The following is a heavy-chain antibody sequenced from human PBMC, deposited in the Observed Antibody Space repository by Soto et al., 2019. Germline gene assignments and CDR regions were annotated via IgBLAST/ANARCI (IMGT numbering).Heavy chain of an antibody. Sequence: QVQLVESGGGVVQPGRSLRLSCAASGFTFSSHAMHWVRQAPGKGLEWVAIISYDGSSLYYADSVKGRFTISRDNSKYALYLQMNILSAEDTALYFCAKDRGRYCSGGTCYLFDYWGQGTLVTVSS. CDR1: GFTFSSHA. V-gene: IGHV3-30*04. CDR3: AKDRGRYCSGGTCYLFDY. D-gene: IGHD2-15*01. CDR2: ISYDGSSL. J-gene: IGHJ4*02.